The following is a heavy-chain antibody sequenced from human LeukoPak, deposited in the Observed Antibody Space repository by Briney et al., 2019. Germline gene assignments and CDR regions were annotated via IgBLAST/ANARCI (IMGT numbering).Heavy chain of an antibody. Sequence: SVKVSCKASGFTFTSSAMQWVRQARGQRLEWIGWIVVGSGNTKYAEKFQERVTFSRDQSTSTAYMELSSLRSEDTAVYYCAAGQSCSGGSCYRPFDPWGQGTLVTVSS. CDR1: GFTFTSSA. CDR2: IVVGSGNT. V-gene: IGHV1-58*02. CDR3: AAGQSCSGGSCYRPFDP. D-gene: IGHD2-15*01. J-gene: IGHJ5*02.